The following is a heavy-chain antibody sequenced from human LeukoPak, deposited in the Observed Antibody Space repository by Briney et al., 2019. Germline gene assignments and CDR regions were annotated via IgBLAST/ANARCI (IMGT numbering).Heavy chain of an antibody. Sequence: GASVKVSCKASGYTFTSYAMNWVRQAPGQGLEWMGWINTNTGNPTYAQGFTGRFVFSLDTSVSTAYLQISSLKAEDTAVYYCARESKTDYGDYVGFGPWGQGTLATVSS. D-gene: IGHD4-17*01. CDR2: INTNTGNP. CDR1: GYTFTSYA. J-gene: IGHJ5*02. CDR3: ARESKTDYGDYVGFGP. V-gene: IGHV7-4-1*02.